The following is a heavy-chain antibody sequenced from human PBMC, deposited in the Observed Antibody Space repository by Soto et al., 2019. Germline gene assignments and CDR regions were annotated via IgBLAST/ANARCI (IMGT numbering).Heavy chain of an antibody. CDR1: GGSISSGDYY. CDR3: AKDRPRRTSGYFFDY. V-gene: IGHV4-61*08. CDR2: IYYSGST. Sequence: SETLSLTCTVSGGSISSGDYYWSWIRQPPGKGLEWIGYIYYSGSTNYNPSLKSRVTISVDTSKNQFSLKLSSVTAADTALYYCAKDRPRRTSGYFFDYWGQGTPVTVSS. J-gene: IGHJ4*02. D-gene: IGHD1-1*01.